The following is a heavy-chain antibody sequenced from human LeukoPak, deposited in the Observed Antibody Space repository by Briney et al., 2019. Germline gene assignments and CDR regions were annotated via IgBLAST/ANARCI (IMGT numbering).Heavy chain of an antibody. CDR1: GGSINSNY. CDR2: IHYSGST. D-gene: IGHD2-2*01. CDR3: ARTQEYCSSTSCHNWFDP. J-gene: IGHJ5*02. Sequence: TSSETLSLTCTVSGGSINSNYWTWIRQPPGKGLEWIGYIHYSGSTNYNPSLKSRVTISVDTSKNQFSLKLSSVTAADTAVYYCARTQEYCSSTSCHNWFDPWGQGTLVTVSS. V-gene: IGHV4-59*08.